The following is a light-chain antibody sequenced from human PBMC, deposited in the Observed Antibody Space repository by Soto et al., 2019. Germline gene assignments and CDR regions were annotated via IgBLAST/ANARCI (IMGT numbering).Light chain of an antibody. J-gene: IGLJ1*01. Sequence: QSVLTQPPSVSGAPGQRVIISCTGSSSNFGAGFAVHWYQQLPGTAPRLLIYGSTNRPSGVPDRFSGSKSGTSASLAITGLQAEDEADYYCQSYDSSLSGYVFGTGTKLTVL. V-gene: IGLV1-40*01. CDR2: GST. CDR1: SSNFGAGFA. CDR3: QSYDSSLSGYV.